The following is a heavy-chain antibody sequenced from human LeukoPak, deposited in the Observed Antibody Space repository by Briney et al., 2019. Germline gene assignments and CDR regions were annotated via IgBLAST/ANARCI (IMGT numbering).Heavy chain of an antibody. D-gene: IGHD6-19*01. Sequence: GGSLRLSCAASGLTFSSYGMSWVRQAPGKGLEWVSAISGTGSSTYYADSVKGRFTISRDNSKNTLYLQMNSLRAEDTAVYYCARYPESYSSGWYLHNWFDPWGQGTLVTVSS. J-gene: IGHJ5*02. CDR1: GLTFSSYG. V-gene: IGHV3-23*01. CDR3: ARYPESYSSGWYLHNWFDP. CDR2: ISGTGSST.